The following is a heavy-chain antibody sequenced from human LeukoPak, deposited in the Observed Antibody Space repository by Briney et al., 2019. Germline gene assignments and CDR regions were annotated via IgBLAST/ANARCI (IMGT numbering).Heavy chain of an antibody. CDR1: GGSISSSSYY. CDR2: IYYSGST. D-gene: IGHD3-10*01. V-gene: IGHV4-39*01. CDR3: ARKLWFGDTGLLDAFDI. J-gene: IGHJ3*02. Sequence: PSETLSLTCTVSGGSISSSSYYWGWIRQPPGKGLEWIVSIYYSGSTYYNPSLKSRVTISVDTSKNQFSLKLSSVTAADTAVYYCARKLWFGDTGLLDAFDIWGQGTMVTVSS.